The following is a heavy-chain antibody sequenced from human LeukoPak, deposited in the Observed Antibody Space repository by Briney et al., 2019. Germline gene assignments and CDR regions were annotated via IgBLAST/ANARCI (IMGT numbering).Heavy chain of an antibody. J-gene: IGHJ4*02. CDR3: ARTTLYNSGWTPANFDY. D-gene: IGHD6-19*01. Sequence: SETLSLTCTVSGGSISSSSYYWGWIRQPPGKGLEWIGSIYYSGSTYYNPSLKSRVTISLDTSKNQFSPRLSSVTAADTAVYYCARTTLYNSGWTPANFDYWGQGTLVTVSS. CDR1: GGSISSSSYY. V-gene: IGHV4-39*01. CDR2: IYYSGST.